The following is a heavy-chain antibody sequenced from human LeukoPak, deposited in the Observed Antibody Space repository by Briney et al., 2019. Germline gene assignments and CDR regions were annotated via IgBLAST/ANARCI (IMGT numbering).Heavy chain of an antibody. CDR1: GYTFTGYY. CDR2: INPNSGGT. J-gene: IGHJ4*02. V-gene: IGHV1-2*02. CDR3: AREIPRIIAVADIGGDY. Sequence: ASVKVSCKASGYTFTGYYMHWVRQAPGQGLEWMGWINPNSGGTNYAQKFQGRVTMTRDTSISTAYMELSRLGSDDTAVYYCAREIPRIIAVADIGGDYWGQGTLVTVSS. D-gene: IGHD6-19*01.